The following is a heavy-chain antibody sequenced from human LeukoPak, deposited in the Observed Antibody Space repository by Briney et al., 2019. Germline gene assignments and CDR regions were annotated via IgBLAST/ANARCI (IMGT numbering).Heavy chain of an antibody. CDR1: GFTVSSNY. Sequence: PGGSLRLSCAASGFTVSSNYMSWVRQAPGKGLEWVSAISGSGGSTYYADSVKGRFTISRDNSKNTLYLQMNSLRAEDTAVYYCAKDRIYSSGWYCDFQHWGQGTLVTVSS. CDR3: AKDRIYSSGWYCDFQH. CDR2: ISGSGGST. D-gene: IGHD6-19*01. J-gene: IGHJ1*01. V-gene: IGHV3-23*01.